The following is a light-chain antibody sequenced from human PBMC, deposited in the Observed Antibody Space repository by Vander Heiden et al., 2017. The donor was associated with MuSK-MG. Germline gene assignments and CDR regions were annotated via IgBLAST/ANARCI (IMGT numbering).Light chain of an antibody. CDR2: AAS. Sequence: DIQMTQSPSSLSASVGDRVTITCRASQSISSYLNWYQQKPGKAPKLLIYAASSLQSGVPSTFSGSGSGTDFTLTIISLQPEDFATYYCQQSYSTPRTFGQGTKLEIK. J-gene: IGKJ2*01. V-gene: IGKV1-39*01. CDR1: QSISSY. CDR3: QQSYSTPRT.